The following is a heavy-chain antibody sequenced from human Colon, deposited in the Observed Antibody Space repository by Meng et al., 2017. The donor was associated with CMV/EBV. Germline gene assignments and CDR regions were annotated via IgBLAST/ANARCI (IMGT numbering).Heavy chain of an antibody. CDR2: ISGSGGTR. CDR1: GFTFSNYA. J-gene: IGHJ6*02. Sequence: GESLKISCTASGFTFSNYAMSWVRQAPGKGLEWVSAISGSGGTRDYADSVKGRFTISRDNSKNTLYLQMNSLRAEDTAVYYCAKDSYCTNGVCYTSYYYYGMDVWGQGTTVTVSS. D-gene: IGHD2-8*01. CDR3: AKDSYCTNGVCYTSYYYYGMDV. V-gene: IGHV3-23*01.